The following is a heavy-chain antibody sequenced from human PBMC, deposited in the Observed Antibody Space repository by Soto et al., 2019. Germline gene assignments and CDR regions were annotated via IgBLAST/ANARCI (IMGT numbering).Heavy chain of an antibody. Sequence: SETPSLTCTVSGDSIRGFYLSWRRQPPGKGLECIGYIYSSGYTNYNPSLKNRGTISVDTPKKQFFLNLRSVTAADTALYYCARGGGYSFGIDYWGRGIRVTVYS. D-gene: IGHD5-12*01. CDR3: ARGGGYSFGIDY. CDR2: IYSSGYT. J-gene: IGHJ4*02. V-gene: IGHV4-59*01. CDR1: GDSIRGFY.